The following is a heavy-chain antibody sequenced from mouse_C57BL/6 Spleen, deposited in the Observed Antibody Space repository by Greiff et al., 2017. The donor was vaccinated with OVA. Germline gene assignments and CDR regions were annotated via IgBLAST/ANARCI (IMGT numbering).Heavy chain of an antibody. D-gene: IGHD1-1*01. CDR1: GYTFTSYW. V-gene: IGHV1-55*01. CDR3: ARRYYGTWYFDV. CDR2: IYPGSGST. Sequence: VQLQQPGAELVKPGASVKMSCKASGYTFTSYWITWVKQRPGQGLEWIGDIYPGSGSTNYNEKFKSKATLTVDTSSSTAYMQLSSLTSEDSAVYYCARRYYGTWYFDVWGTGTTVTVSS. J-gene: IGHJ1*03.